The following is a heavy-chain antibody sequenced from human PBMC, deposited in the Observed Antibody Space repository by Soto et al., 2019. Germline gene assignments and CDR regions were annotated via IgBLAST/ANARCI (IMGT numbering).Heavy chain of an antibody. CDR1: GCSFTSYW. Sequence: PGESLKISCKGSGCSFTSYWIGWVRQMPGKGLEWMGSIYTGDSDTRYSPSFHGQVTISADKSISTAYLQWSSLKASDTAMYYCARNPARTLSGGNILGGAFYXGGQGTLVTVS. D-gene: IGHD2-15*01. CDR2: IYTGDSDT. CDR3: ARNPARTLSGGNILGGAFYX. V-gene: IGHV5-51*01. J-gene: IGHJ3*02.